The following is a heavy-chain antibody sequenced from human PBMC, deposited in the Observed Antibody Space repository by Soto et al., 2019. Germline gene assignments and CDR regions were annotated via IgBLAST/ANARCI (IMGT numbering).Heavy chain of an antibody. D-gene: IGHD4-17*01. J-gene: IGHJ3*02. CDR2: ISKTGVST. Sequence: EVQLLESGGGLVQPGGSLRLSCAASGFTFSTYAMNWVRQAPGKGLEWVSAISKTGVSTYYAESVRGRFTISRDNSINTLSLQMSGLRTEDTAVYYCAHPRGYGVFDAVDIWGQGTMVTVSS. V-gene: IGHV3-23*01. CDR3: AHPRGYGVFDAVDI. CDR1: GFTFSTYA.